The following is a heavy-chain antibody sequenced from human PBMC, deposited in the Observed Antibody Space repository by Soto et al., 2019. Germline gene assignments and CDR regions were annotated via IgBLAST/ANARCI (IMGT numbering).Heavy chain of an antibody. CDR2: ISGRGGTT. Sequence: EVQLLESGGGLVQPGGSPRLSCAASGFAFASYAMGWVRQAPGKGLEWVSVISGRGGTTYYADSVKGRFTISRDNSGNTLYLQMNSLRAEDTAIYYCAKGGSGSYYVYFDYWGQGTPVTVSS. D-gene: IGHD1-26*01. CDR1: GFAFASYA. CDR3: AKGGSGSYYVYFDY. J-gene: IGHJ4*02. V-gene: IGHV3-23*01.